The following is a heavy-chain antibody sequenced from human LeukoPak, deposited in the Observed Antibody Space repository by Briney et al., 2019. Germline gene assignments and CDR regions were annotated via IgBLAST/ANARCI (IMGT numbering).Heavy chain of an antibody. V-gene: IGHV1-2*02. Sequence: ASVKVSCKASGYTFTDYYMHWVRQAPGQGLEWMGWINPNSGGTNYAQKFQGRVTMTRDTSISTAYMELSRLRSDDTAVYYCARVYGDHYGSGVIDYWGQGTQVTISS. CDR2: INPNSGGT. CDR1: GYTFTDYY. J-gene: IGHJ4*02. CDR3: ARVYGDHYGSGVIDY. D-gene: IGHD3-10*01.